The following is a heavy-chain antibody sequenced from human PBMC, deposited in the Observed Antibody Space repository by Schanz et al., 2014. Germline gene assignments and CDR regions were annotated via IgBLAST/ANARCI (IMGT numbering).Heavy chain of an antibody. V-gene: IGHV3-73*01. Sequence: EVQLVESGGGLVQPGGSLKLSCAASGFTFSASAMHWVRQAPGKGLEWVGRIRSKANSYATEYAASVKGRFIISRDDSTTKAYLQMSSLQIEDTATYYCSGLKLLSDPGYHHWGQGTLVTVSA. CDR2: IRSKANSYAT. D-gene: IGHD2-21*01. J-gene: IGHJ1*01. CDR1: GFTFSASA. CDR3: SGLKLLSDPGYHH.